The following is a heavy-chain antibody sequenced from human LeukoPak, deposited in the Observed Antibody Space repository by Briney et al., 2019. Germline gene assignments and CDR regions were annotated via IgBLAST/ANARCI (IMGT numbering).Heavy chain of an antibody. V-gene: IGHV4-4*02. D-gene: IGHD3-22*01. Sequence: PSGTLSLTCAVSGGSISSSNWWSWVRQPPGKGLEWIGEIYHSGSTNYNPSLKSRVTISVDKSKNQFSLKLSSVTAADTAVHYCARKVPNDSSGYYYRGQFDPWGQGTLVTVSS. J-gene: IGHJ5*02. CDR3: ARKVPNDSSGYYYRGQFDP. CDR2: IYHSGST. CDR1: GGSISSSNW.